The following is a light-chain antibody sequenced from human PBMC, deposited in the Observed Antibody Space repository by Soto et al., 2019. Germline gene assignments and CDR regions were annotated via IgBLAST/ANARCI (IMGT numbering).Light chain of an antibody. V-gene: IGLV1-44*01. CDR1: RSNIGTNT. CDR3: ASWDDTLNGQVV. J-gene: IGLJ2*01. CDR2: SND. Sequence: QSVLTQPPSASGTPGQRVTLSCSGSRSNIGTNTVNWYQQLPGTAPKLLIYSNDQRPSGVPDRFSGSKSGTSASLAISGLQSEDEADYYCASWDDTLNGQVVFGGGTKLTVL.